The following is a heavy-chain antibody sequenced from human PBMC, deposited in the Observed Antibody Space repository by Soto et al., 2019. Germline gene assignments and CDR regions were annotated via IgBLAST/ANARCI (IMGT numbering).Heavy chain of an antibody. Sequence: GGSLRLSCAASGFTFSNAWMSWVRQAPGKGLEWVGRIKSKTDGGTTDYAAPGKGRFTISREDSKNTLYLQMNSLKTEETAVYYCTTDQGDIYSSSWLNDAFDIWGQGTMVTVSS. J-gene: IGHJ3*02. CDR1: GFTFSNAW. CDR3: TTDQGDIYSSSWLNDAFDI. V-gene: IGHV3-15*01. CDR2: IKSKTDGGTT. D-gene: IGHD6-13*01.